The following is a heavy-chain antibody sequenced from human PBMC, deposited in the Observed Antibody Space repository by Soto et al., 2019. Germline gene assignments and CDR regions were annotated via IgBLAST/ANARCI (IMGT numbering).Heavy chain of an antibody. V-gene: IGHV3-23*01. CDR3: ARVGPGLSMDL. Sequence: GGSLRLSCAASGFTFSSYAMRWVRQAPGKGLEWVSAINGGGDDTFYADSVKGRFTISRDNSKNTLYLQMNSLRAGDTALYYCARVGPGLSMDLWGKGTTVTVSS. CDR1: GFTFSSYA. CDR2: INGGGDDT. J-gene: IGHJ6*04. D-gene: IGHD3-16*02.